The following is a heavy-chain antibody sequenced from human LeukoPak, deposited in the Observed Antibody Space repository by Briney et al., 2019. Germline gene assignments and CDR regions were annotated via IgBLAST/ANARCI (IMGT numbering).Heavy chain of an antibody. CDR1: GFTFSNAW. D-gene: IGHD2-2*01. CDR3: TTDGVHCSSTSCS. J-gene: IGHJ5*02. CDR2: IKSKTDDGTT. Sequence: GGSLRLSCAASGFTFSNAWMSWVRQAPGKGLGWVGRIKSKTDDGTTDYAAPVKGRFTISRDDSKNTLYLQMNSLKTEDTAVYYCTTDGVHCSSTSCSWGQGTLVTVSS. V-gene: IGHV3-15*01.